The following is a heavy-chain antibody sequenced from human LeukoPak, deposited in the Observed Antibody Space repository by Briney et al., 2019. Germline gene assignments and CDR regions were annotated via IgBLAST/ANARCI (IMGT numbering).Heavy chain of an antibody. J-gene: IGHJ4*02. V-gene: IGHV3-7*01. D-gene: IGHD2-8*01. CDR1: GFTFSSYW. Sequence: GGSLRLSCAASGFTFSSYWMSWVRQAPGKGLEWVGNIKQDGSEKYYVDPVKGLFTISRDNAKNSLYLQMNSLRAEDTAVYYCARDLMGYYFDYWGQGTLVTVSS. CDR3: ARDLMGYYFDY. CDR2: IKQDGSEK.